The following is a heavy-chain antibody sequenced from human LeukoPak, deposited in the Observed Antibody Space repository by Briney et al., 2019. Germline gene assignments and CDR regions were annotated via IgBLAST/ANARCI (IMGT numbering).Heavy chain of an antibody. CDR1: GYTFTSYD. CDR2: MNPNSGNT. D-gene: IGHD5-12*01. Sequence: ASVKVSCKASGYTFTSYDINWVRQATGQGLEWMGWMNPNSGNTGYAQKFQGRVTMTRNTSISTAYMELSSLRSEDTAVYYCARGGVDIVATIFNWFDPGGQGTLVTVSA. V-gene: IGHV1-8*01. J-gene: IGHJ5*02. CDR3: ARGGVDIVATIFNWFDP.